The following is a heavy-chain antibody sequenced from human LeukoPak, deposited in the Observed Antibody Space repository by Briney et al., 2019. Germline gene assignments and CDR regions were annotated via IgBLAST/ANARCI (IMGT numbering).Heavy chain of an antibody. D-gene: IGHD3-10*01. CDR1: GGSISSYY. CDR2: IYYSGST. CDR3: ARGGKYYYGSFDY. Sequence: SETLSLTCTVSGGSISSYYWSWIRQPPGKGLEWIGYIYYSGSTNYNPSLKCRVTILVDTSKNQFSLRLSSVTAADTAVYYCARGGKYYYGSFDYWGQGTLVTVSS. J-gene: IGHJ4*02. V-gene: IGHV4-59*01.